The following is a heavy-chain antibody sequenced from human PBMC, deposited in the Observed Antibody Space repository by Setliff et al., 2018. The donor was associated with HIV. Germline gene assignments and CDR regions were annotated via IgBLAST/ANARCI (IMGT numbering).Heavy chain of an antibody. J-gene: IGHJ6*03. V-gene: IGHV4-38-2*01. CDR3: ARHDGMKAARRYNNDYMDV. Sequence: SETLSLTCAVSGYSISNGYYWVWIRQPPGKGLEWIGLIFHTGIAYYNPSLQSRVTISVDTSKNQFSLKLSSVTAADTAVYYCARHDGMKAARRYNNDYMDVWGKGTTVTVSS. CDR2: IFHTGIA. D-gene: IGHD6-6*01. CDR1: GYSISNGYY.